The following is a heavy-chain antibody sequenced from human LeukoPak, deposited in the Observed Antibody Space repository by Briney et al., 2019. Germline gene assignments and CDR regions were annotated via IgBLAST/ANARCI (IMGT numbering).Heavy chain of an antibody. V-gene: IGHV3-15*01. Sequence: GGSLRLSCAASGFTFSSYSMSWVRQAPGKGLEWVGRIKSKTDGGTTDYAAPVKGRFTISRDDSKNALYLQMNSLKTEDTAVYYCTTDRHYDILTGYGDFDYWGQGTLVTVSS. CDR3: TTDRHYDILTGYGDFDY. J-gene: IGHJ4*02. CDR1: GFTFSSYS. CDR2: IKSKTDGGTT. D-gene: IGHD3-9*01.